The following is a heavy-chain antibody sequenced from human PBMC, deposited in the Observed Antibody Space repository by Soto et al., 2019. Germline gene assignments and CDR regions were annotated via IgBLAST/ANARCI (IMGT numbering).Heavy chain of an antibody. Sequence: QVTLKESGPVLVKPTETLTLRCTVSGLSITDSEMGVSWIRQPPGQPLEWLAHIDSSGEKSYRTFLKSRLAISKDTCKSQIVLTMTNMDPADTATYCCARRHLAVAVSPWFDPWGQGIPVTVSS. CDR3: ARRHLAVAVSPWFDP. V-gene: IGHV2-26*01. D-gene: IGHD6-19*01. CDR1: GLSITDSEMG. J-gene: IGHJ5*02. CDR2: IDSSGEK.